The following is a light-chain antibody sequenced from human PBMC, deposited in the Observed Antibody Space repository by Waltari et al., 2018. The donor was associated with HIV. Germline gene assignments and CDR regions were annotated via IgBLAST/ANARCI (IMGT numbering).Light chain of an antibody. J-gene: IGLJ2*01. CDR1: SSDVGAYNL. Sequence: QSALTQLASVSGSPGQSITISCTGTSSDVGAYNLVSWYQQHPNKAPKLMICEVTKRPSGFSDRFSGARSGNTASLTISGLQTEDEGDYYCCSYTGTGIVFGGGTKLTVL. CDR3: CSYTGTGIV. V-gene: IGLV2-23*02. CDR2: EVT.